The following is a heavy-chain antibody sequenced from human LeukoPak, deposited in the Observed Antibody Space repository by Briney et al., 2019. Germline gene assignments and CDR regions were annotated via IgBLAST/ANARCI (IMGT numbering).Heavy chain of an antibody. D-gene: IGHD6-19*01. CDR2: IYTSGST. CDR3: ARDLGTHIAVAGGFDY. CDR1: GGSISSYY. J-gene: IGHJ4*02. V-gene: IGHV4-4*07. Sequence: SETLSLTCTVSGGSISSYYWSWIRQPAGKGLEWIGRIYTSGSTNYNPSLKSRVTMSVDTPKNQFSLKLSSVTAADTAVYYCARDLGTHIAVAGGFDYWGQGTLVTVSS.